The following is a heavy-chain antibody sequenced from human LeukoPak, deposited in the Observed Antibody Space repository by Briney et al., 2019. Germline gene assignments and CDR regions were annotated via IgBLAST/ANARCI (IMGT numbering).Heavy chain of an antibody. J-gene: IGHJ3*02. CDR1: GFTVSSNY. V-gene: IGHV3-53*01. CDR3: ARDTYDFWSGFVFTDAFDM. CDR2: IYSGGST. Sequence: PGGSLRLSCAASGFTVSSNYMSWVRQAPGKGLEWVSVIYSGGSTYYADSVKGRFTISRDNSKNTLYLQMNSLRAEDTAVYYCARDTYDFWSGFVFTDAFDMWGQGTMVTVSS. D-gene: IGHD3-3*01.